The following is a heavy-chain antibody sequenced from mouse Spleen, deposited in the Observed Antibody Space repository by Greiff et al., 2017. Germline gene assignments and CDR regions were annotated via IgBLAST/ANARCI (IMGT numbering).Heavy chain of an antibody. J-gene: IGHJ4*01. CDR3: ARGGSGYVPSYYAMDY. Sequence: QVQLKQPGAELVRPGSSVKLSCKASGYTFTSYDINWVKQRPGQGLEWIGWIYPGAGSTKYNEKFKGKATLTADKSSSTAYMQLSSLTSENSAVYFCARGGSGYVPSYYAMDYWGQGTSVTVSS. V-gene: IGHV1S56*01. D-gene: IGHD3-1*01. CDR1: GYTFTSYD. CDR2: IYPGAGST.